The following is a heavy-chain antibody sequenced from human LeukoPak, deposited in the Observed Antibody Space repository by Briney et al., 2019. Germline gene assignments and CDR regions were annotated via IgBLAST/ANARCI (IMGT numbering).Heavy chain of an antibody. CDR3: VRRAGGYSHPYDY. V-gene: IGHV3-53*01. J-gene: IGHJ4*02. D-gene: IGHD4-23*01. Sequence: GGSLRLSCAASGFTFSDYYMSWVRQAPGKGLEWASLIYSGGGTYYADSVRGRFTISRDDSKNTLYLQMNSLRAEDTAVYYCVRRAGGYSHPYDYWGQGTLVTVSS. CDR2: IYSGGGT. CDR1: GFTFSDYY.